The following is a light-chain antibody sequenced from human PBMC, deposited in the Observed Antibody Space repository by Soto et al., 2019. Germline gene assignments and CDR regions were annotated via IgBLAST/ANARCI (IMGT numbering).Light chain of an antibody. CDR3: QQRHNWPIT. J-gene: IGKJ5*01. CDR2: DTS. Sequence: IVLTQSPATLSLSPWERATLSCRASQTISGVLAWYQQRPGQPPRLLIYDTSTRATGIPARFSGSGSGKDFTLTISGLEPADLGVYYCQQRHNWPITFGQGTRMEI. V-gene: IGKV3-11*01. CDR1: QTISGV.